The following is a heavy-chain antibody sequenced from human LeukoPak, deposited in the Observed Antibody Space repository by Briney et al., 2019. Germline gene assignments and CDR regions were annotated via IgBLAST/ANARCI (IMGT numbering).Heavy chain of an antibody. Sequence: GGSLRLSCAASGFTFSSYAMNWVRQVPGKGLEWVSAFSGSNNYTYYADSVKGRFTISRDNSKNTLYLQMNTLRAEDTAVYYCAKSSSLSGGYFYYVDVWGKGTTVTVSS. CDR1: GFTFSSYA. D-gene: IGHD2-2*01. V-gene: IGHV3-23*01. CDR3: AKSSSLSGGYFYYVDV. CDR2: FSGSNNYT. J-gene: IGHJ6*03.